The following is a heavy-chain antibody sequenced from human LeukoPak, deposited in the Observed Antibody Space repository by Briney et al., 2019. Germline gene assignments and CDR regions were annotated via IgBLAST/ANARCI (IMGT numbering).Heavy chain of an antibody. CDR3: ARDRYFDWPHAADY. D-gene: IGHD3-9*01. J-gene: IGHJ4*02. V-gene: IGHV3-21*01. Sequence: GGSLRLSCAASGFTFSSYSMNWVRQAPGKGLEWVSSISSSSSYIYYADSVKGRFTISRDNARNPLYLQMNSLRAEDTAVYYCARDRYFDWPHAADYWGQGTLVTVSS. CDR2: ISSSSSYI. CDR1: GFTFSSYS.